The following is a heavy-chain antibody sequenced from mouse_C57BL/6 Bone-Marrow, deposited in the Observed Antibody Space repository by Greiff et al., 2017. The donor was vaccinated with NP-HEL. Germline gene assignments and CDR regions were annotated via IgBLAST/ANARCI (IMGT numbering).Heavy chain of an antibody. CDR3: AIHEYECDEETLYYCDFGG. CDR2: INPGSGGT. D-gene: IGHD2-4*01. V-gene: IGHV1-54*01. Sequence: VQLQQSGAELVRPGTSVKVSCKASGYAFTNYLIEWVKQRPGQGLEWIGVINPGSGGTNYNEKFKGKATLTADKSSSTAYMQLSSLTSEDSAVYDCAIHEYECDEETLYYCDFGGWGTALTVT. CDR1: GYAFTNYL. J-gene: IGHJ1*03.